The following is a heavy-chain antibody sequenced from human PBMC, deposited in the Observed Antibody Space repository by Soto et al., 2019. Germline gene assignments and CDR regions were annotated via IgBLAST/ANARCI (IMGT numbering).Heavy chain of an antibody. D-gene: IGHD3-10*01. CDR3: ATLQPHGSGSYSGS. CDR2: ISASGYGT. CDR1: GFTFSTFA. J-gene: IGHJ5*02. V-gene: IGHV3-23*01. Sequence: GGSLRLSCAASGFTFSTFAMTWVRQAPGKGLEWVSAISASGYGTFYGDSVRGRFTCSRDNSKNTLFLQMNSLRAEDTAVYYCATLQPHGSGSYSGSWGQGTLVTVSS.